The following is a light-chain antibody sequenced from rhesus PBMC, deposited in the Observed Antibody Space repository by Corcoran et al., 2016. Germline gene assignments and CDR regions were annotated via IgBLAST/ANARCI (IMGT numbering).Light chain of an antibody. CDR2: GAS. CDR3: QQGTNLST. Sequence: ETVVTQSPATLALSPGERATLSCRASQSVGSYLAWYQPKPGPAPRHLIYGASSRATGIPDSVSGSGSGTDFPLTISSLGPEDVGIYYCQQGTNLSTFGPGTKLDIK. CDR1: QSVGSY. J-gene: IGKJ3*01. V-gene: IGKV3-24*04.